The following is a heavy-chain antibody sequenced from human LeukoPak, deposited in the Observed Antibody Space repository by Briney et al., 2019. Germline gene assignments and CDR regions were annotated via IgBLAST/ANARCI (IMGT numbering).Heavy chain of an antibody. CDR3: ARDPGYSGYDWEYYFDY. CDR1: GFTFSSYA. J-gene: IGHJ4*02. CDR2: ISYDGSNK. D-gene: IGHD5-12*01. V-gene: IGHV3-30*01. Sequence: GGSLRLSCAASGFTFSSYAMHWVRQAPGKGLEWVAVISYDGSNKYYADSVKGQFTISRDNSKNTLYLQMNSLRAEDTAVYYCARDPGYSGYDWEYYFDYWGQGTLVTVSS.